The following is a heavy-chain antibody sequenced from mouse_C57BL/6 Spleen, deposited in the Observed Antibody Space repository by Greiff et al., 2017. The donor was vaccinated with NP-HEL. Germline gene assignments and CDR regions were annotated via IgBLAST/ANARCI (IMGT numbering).Heavy chain of an antibody. V-gene: IGHV1-52*01. CDR1: GYTFTSYW. Sequence: QVQLKQPGAELVRPGSSVKLSCKASGYTFTSYWMHWVKQRPIQGLEWIGNIDPSDSETHYNQKFKDKATLTVDKSSSTAYMQLSSLTSEDSAVYYCARSGEYPYYFDYWGQGTTLTVSS. CDR3: ARSGEYPYYFDY. D-gene: IGHD2-10*02. J-gene: IGHJ2*01. CDR2: IDPSDSET.